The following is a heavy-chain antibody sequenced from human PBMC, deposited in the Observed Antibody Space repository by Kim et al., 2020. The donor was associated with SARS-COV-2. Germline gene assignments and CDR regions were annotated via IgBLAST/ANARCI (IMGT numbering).Heavy chain of an antibody. J-gene: IGHJ6*04. Sequence: GGSLRLSCAASGFTFRPFAMSWVRQAPGKGLEWVSAITGSGGSTFYADSVKGRFTISRTNSKNTLHLQLKSLRAEDTALYYCAKMKGQQPTNDGMDVWGEGPTDTLSS. CDR1: GFTFRPFA. CDR3: AKMKGQQPTNDGMDV. V-gene: IGHV3-23*01. CDR2: ITGSGGST. D-gene: IGHD6-13*01.